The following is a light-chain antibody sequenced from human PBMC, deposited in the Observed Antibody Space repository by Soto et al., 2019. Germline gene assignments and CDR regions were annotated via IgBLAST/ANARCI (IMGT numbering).Light chain of an antibody. CDR3: QAYNNWPPYA. CDR2: DAS. Sequence: EKVMTQSPATLSVSPGERITLSCRASQSVSANLAWYQHKPGQAPRLLIYDASTRATGIPARFSGSGSWSEFTLTITSLQSEDFAVYDCQAYNNWPPYAFGQGTKVEIK. CDR1: QSVSAN. J-gene: IGKJ2*01. V-gene: IGKV3-15*01.